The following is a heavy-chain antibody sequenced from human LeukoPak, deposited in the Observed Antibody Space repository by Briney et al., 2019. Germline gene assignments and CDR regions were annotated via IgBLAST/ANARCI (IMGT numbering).Heavy chain of an antibody. J-gene: IGHJ4*02. D-gene: IGHD1-26*01. CDR1: GFTFTSSA. CDR3: AADGSYRYFDY. CDR2: IVVGSGNT. Sequence: SVKVSCKASGFTFTSSAVQWVRQARGQRLEGIGWIVVGSGNTNYAQKFQERVTITRDMSTSTAYMELSSLRSEDTAVYYCAADGSYRYFDYWGQGTLVTVSS. V-gene: IGHV1-58*01.